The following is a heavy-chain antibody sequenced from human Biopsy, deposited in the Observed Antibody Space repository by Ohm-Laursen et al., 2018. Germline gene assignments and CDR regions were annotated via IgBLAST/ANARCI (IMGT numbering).Heavy chain of an antibody. CDR2: NIPILGTG. Sequence: SSVKVSCRAPEGTFSNYGVNWVRQAPGQGLEWLGGNIPILGTGNYAHQFQDRVTVVADTSTSTATMELRSLRSDDTAVYYCATKLTGYFHHWGQGTLVIASS. D-gene: IGHD3-9*01. V-gene: IGHV1-69*06. J-gene: IGHJ1*01. CDR1: EGTFSNYG. CDR3: ATKLTGYFHH.